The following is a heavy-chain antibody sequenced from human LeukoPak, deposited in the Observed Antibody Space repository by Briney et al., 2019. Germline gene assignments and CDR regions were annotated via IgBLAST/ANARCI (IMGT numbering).Heavy chain of an antibody. CDR2: IYYTGKT. CDR3: ARSQNYYGSGDY. V-gene: IGHV4-61*03. J-gene: IGHJ4*02. CDR1: GDSVSNGNYY. Sequence: PSETLSLTCTVSGDSVSNGNYYWSWLRQPPGKALEWIGYIYYTGKTYYNPSLEGRVTILVDTSRNHFSVKLNPVTAADTAVYYCARSQNYYGSGDYWSQGTLVTVSS. D-gene: IGHD3-10*01.